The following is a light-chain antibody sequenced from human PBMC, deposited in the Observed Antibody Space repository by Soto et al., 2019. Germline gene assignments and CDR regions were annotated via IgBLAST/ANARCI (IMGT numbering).Light chain of an antibody. Sequence: DIQLTQSPSFLSASVGDRVTITCRASQGISSYLAWYQQKPGTAPKLLIFAASTLQNGVPSRFSGSGSGTEFTLTISSLQPEDVATYYCLHLNSYSPDTFGPGTKVDIK. CDR1: QGISSY. CDR2: AAS. CDR3: LHLNSYSPDT. V-gene: IGKV1-9*01. J-gene: IGKJ3*01.